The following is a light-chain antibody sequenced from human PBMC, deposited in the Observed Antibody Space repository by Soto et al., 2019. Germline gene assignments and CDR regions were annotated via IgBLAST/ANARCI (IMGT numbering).Light chain of an antibody. V-gene: IGKV3-20*01. Sequence: EIVLTQSPGTLSLSPGERATLSRRASQSVSSSYLAWYQQKPGQAPRLLIYGASNRATGIPDRISGSGSGTDFTLTISRLEPEDFAVYYCQQYGSSPWTFGQGTKVDIK. CDR3: QQYGSSPWT. CDR2: GAS. J-gene: IGKJ1*01. CDR1: QSVSSSY.